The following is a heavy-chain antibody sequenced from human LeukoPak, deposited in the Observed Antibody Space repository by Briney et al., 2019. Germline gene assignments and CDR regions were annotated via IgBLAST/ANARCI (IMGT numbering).Heavy chain of an antibody. J-gene: IGHJ4*02. Sequence: ASVKVSCKASGYTFTSYGISWVRQAPGQGLEWMGWISAYNGNTNYAQKLRGRVTMTTDTSTSTAYMELRSLRSDDTAVYYCARDRRNSVAVATRDYWGQGTLVTVSS. CDR2: ISAYNGNT. CDR1: GYTFTSYG. CDR3: ARDRRNSVAVATRDY. D-gene: IGHD6-19*01. V-gene: IGHV1-18*01.